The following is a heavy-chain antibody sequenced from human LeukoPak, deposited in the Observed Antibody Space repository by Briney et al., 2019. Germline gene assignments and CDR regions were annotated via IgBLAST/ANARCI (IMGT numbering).Heavy chain of an antibody. D-gene: IGHD3-22*01. CDR2: FTSGGST. CDR3: AKRGDYYDSSDSLYYFDY. CDR1: GFSFSSYA. J-gene: IGHJ4*02. V-gene: IGHV3-23*01. Sequence: GGSLRLSCAASGFSFSSYAMSWVRQAPGKGLEWVSAFTSGGSTTYADSVKGRFTISRDTSKNTLYLQMNSLGAEDTAVYYCAKRGDYYDSSDSLYYFDYWGQGALVTVSS.